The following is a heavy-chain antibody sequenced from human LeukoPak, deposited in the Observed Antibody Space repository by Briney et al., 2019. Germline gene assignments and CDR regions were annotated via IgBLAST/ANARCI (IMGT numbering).Heavy chain of an antibody. D-gene: IGHD5-12*01. CDR3: VRGYSGYPYYLDY. CDR2: ISYSGST. V-gene: IGHV4-59*08. J-gene: IGHJ4*02. Sequence: SETLTLTCTVSGGSISGYYWTWIRQPPGKGLEWIGYISYSGSTSSHPSLKSRVTISLDMSKSQFSLKLTSVTAADTAVYYCVRGYSGYPYYLDYWGQGTLVTVSS. CDR1: GGSISGYY.